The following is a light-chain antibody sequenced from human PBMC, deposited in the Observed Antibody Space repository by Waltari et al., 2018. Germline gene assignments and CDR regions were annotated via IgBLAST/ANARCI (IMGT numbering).Light chain of an antibody. V-gene: IGKV1-5*03. J-gene: IGKJ2*03. Sequence: DVQLTQSPSTLSASVGDRVTITCRASQSISNWLAWYQRSPGKAPKLLIYKASTLESGVPSRFSGSGSETEFTLTISSLQPDDFASYYCQQYQSYPRPSFGQGTKLEI. CDR2: KAS. CDR3: QQYQSYPRPS. CDR1: QSISNW.